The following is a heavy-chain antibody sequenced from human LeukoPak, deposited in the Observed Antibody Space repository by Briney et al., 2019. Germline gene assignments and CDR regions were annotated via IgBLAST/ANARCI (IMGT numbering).Heavy chain of an antibody. CDR1: GGSISSSSYY. Sequence: PSETLSLTCTVSGGSISSSSYYWGWIRQPPGKGLEWIGSIYYSGSTYCNPSLKSRVTISVDTSKNQFSLKLSSVTAADTAVYYCARPITRGIEDAFDIWGQGTMVTVSS. CDR2: IYYSGST. D-gene: IGHD3-10*01. J-gene: IGHJ3*02. V-gene: IGHV4-39*01. CDR3: ARPITRGIEDAFDI.